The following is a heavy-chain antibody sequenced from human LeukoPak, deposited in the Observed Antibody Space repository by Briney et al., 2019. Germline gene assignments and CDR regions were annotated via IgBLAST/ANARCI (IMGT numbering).Heavy chain of an antibody. J-gene: IGHJ4*02. D-gene: IGHD6-19*01. CDR3: ATLPRPYIAVAGDY. CDR2: FDPEDGET. CDR1: GYTLTELS. Sequence: ASVKVSCKVSGYTLTELSMHWVRQAPGKGLEWMGGFDPEDGETIYAQKFQGRVIMTEDTSTDTAYMELSSLRSEDTAVYYCATLPRPYIAVAGDYWGQGTLVTVSS. V-gene: IGHV1-24*01.